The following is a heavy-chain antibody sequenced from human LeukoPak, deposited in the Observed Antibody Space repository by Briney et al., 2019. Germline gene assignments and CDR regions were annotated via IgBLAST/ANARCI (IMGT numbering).Heavy chain of an antibody. V-gene: IGHV3-30-3*01. J-gene: IGHJ3*02. CDR3: ARVHRTGWVVDAFDI. D-gene: IGHD3/OR15-3a*01. CDR1: GFIFSSYA. Sequence: GGSLRLSCAASGFIFSSYAMHWVRQAPGTGLEWVAVISYDGSNNYYADSVKGRSTISRDNSKNTLYLQMNSLRAEDTAVYYCARVHRTGWVVDAFDIWGQGTMVTVSS. CDR2: ISYDGSNN.